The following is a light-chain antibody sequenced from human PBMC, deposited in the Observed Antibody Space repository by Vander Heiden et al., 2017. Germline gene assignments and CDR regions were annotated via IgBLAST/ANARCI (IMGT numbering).Light chain of an antibody. Sequence: SYDLTQPPPVSVSPGQTARITCSGDAFPKQFAYWYQQKPGQAPVLVIYKDSGRPSGIPERFSGASSGTTVTLTISGVQAEDEADYYCQSADSSNTYGLFGGGTKLTVL. CDR3: QSADSSNTYGL. J-gene: IGLJ3*02. CDR2: KDS. V-gene: IGLV3-25*03. CDR1: AFPKQF.